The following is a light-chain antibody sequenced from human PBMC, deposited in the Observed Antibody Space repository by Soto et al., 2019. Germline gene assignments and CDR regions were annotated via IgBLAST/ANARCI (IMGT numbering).Light chain of an antibody. CDR1: QSVDNN. CDR3: QQYNDWPQT. CDR2: AAS. V-gene: IGKV3-15*01. J-gene: IGKJ1*01. Sequence: EIVMTQSPATLSVSPGERVTLSCRASQSVDNNLAWYQQQPGQAPRLLVYAASTRATGLPAKYSGSGSGTEFTLTISSLESEDFAVYYCQQYNDWPQTFGQWTKVEIK.